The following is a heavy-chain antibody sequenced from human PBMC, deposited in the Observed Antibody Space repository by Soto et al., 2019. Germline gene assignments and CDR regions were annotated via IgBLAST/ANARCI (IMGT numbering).Heavy chain of an antibody. V-gene: IGHV2-5*02. CDR1: GFSLSTSGVG. D-gene: IGHD3-3*01. Sequence: QITLKESGPTLVKPTQTLTLTCTFSGFSLSTSGVGVGWIRQPPVKALEWLALIYWDDDKRYSPSLKSRLTITKDTAKNQVVLTMTNMDPVDTATYYCAHLWEWLLYWDYWGQGTLVTVSS. CDR2: IYWDDDK. J-gene: IGHJ4*02. CDR3: AHLWEWLLYWDY.